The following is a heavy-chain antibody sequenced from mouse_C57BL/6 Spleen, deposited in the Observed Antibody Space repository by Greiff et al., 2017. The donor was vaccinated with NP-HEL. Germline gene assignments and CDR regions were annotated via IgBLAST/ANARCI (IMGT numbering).Heavy chain of an antibody. V-gene: IGHV1-52*01. CDR2: IDPSDSET. D-gene: IGHD2-3*01. Sequence: VQLQQSGAELVRPGSSVKLSCKASGYTFTSYWMHWVKQRPIQGLEWIGNIDPSDSETHYNQKFKDKATLTVDKSSSTAYMQLSSLTSEDSAVYYCARRDGLYAMDYWGQGTSVTVSS. CDR1: GYTFTSYW. J-gene: IGHJ4*01. CDR3: ARRDGLYAMDY.